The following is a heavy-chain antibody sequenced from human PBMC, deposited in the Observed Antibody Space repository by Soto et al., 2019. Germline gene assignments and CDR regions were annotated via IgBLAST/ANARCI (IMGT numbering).Heavy chain of an antibody. CDR3: ARHYSSGSRNWFDP. CDR2: IYYSGST. Sequence: PSETLSLTSSVSGGSINSSSYFWGWVRQPAGKGLEWIGSIYYSGSTYYNPSLRSRVTISVDTSKNQFSLKLSSVTAADTTVFYCARHYSSGSRNWFDPWGQGTLVTVSS. J-gene: IGHJ5*02. V-gene: IGHV4-39*01. D-gene: IGHD6-19*01. CDR1: GGSINSSSYF.